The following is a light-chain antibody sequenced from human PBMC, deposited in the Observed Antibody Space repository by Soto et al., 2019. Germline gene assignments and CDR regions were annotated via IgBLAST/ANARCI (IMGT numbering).Light chain of an antibody. V-gene: IGLV2-23*02. CDR1: SNDVGGYDL. Sequence: QSSRAHPASLSGSPGQSVTISCSGTSNDVGGYDLVSWYQQHPGKAPRLIIYEATKRPSGVSDRFSASKSGNTASLTISALQGEDEAYYSCCSFAGGATFVFGGGTKITVL. J-gene: IGLJ2*01. CDR2: EAT. CDR3: CSFAGGATFV.